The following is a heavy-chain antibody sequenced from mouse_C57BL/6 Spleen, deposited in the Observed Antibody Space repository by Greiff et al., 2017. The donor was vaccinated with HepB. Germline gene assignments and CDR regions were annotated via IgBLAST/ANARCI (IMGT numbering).Heavy chain of an antibody. CDR3: ARGDYYGGSRYYYAMDY. D-gene: IGHD1-1*01. CDR2: INPNNGGT. V-gene: IGHV1-22*01. J-gene: IGHJ4*01. Sequence: VQLQQSGPELVKPGASVKMSCKASGYTFTDYNMYWVKQSHGKSLEWIGYINPNNGGTSYNQKFKGKATLTENKSSSKAYMGLRSLTSEDSEVYYSARGDYYGGSRYYYAMDYWGQGTSVTVSS. CDR1: GYTFTDYN.